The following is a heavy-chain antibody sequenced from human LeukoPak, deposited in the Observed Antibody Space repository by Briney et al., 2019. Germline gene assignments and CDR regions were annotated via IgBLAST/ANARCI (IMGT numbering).Heavy chain of an antibody. D-gene: IGHD2-2*01. CDR2: ISGSSSYI. CDR1: GFTFSSYS. CDR3: ARESVVPAAIGFDP. V-gene: IGHV3-21*01. J-gene: IGHJ5*02. Sequence: GGSLRLSCAASGFTFSSYSMNWVRQAPGKGLEWVSSISGSSSYIYYADSVKGRFTISRDNAKNSLYLQMNSLRAEDTAVYYCARESVVPAAIGFDPWGQGTLVTVSS.